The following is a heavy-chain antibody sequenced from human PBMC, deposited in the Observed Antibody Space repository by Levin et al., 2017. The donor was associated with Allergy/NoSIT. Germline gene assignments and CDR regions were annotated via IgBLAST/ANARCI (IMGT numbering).Heavy chain of an antibody. V-gene: IGHV3-33*01. CDR1: GFTFSSYG. CDR3: ASAPGIAVAANFDY. D-gene: IGHD6-19*01. CDR2: IWYDGSNK. Sequence: GGSLRLSCAASGFTFSSYGMHWVRQAPGKGLEWVAVIWYDGSNKYYADSVKGRFTISRDNSKNTLYLQMNSLRAEDTAVYYCASAPGIAVAANFDYWGQGTLVTVSS. J-gene: IGHJ4*02.